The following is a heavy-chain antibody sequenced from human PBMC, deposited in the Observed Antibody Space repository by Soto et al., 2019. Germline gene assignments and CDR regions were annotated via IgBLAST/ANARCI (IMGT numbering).Heavy chain of an antibody. CDR3: ARGQVVAAQH. Sequence: SETLSLTCTVSGGSISSYYWSWIRQPPGKGLEWIGYIYHSGSTYYNPSLKGRVTISVDRSKNQFSLKLSSVTAADTAVYYCARGQVVAAQHWGQGTLVTVSS. CDR2: IYHSGST. V-gene: IGHV4-59*12. D-gene: IGHD2-15*01. J-gene: IGHJ4*02. CDR1: GGSISSYY.